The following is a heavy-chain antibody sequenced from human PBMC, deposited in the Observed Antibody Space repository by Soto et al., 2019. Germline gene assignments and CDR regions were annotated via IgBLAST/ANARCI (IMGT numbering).Heavy chain of an antibody. CDR3: AKDMKWGGMTTIHYFDS. CDR1: GFTADDYA. J-gene: IGHJ4*02. D-gene: IGHD4-17*01. Sequence: EVQLVESGGGLVQPGRSLRLSCVASGFTADDYAMQWVRQAPGKGLEWVSGISSNSDTIDYADSVKSRFTISRDNAKNSLFLQMNSLRPEDTALYYCAKDMKWGGMTTIHYFDSWGQGTLVTVSP. CDR2: ISSNSDTI. V-gene: IGHV3-9*02.